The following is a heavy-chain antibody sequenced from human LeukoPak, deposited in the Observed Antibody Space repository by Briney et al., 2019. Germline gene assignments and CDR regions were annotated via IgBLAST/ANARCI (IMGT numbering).Heavy chain of an antibody. CDR1: GFTFGDYA. Sequence: GGSLRLSCTASGFTFGDYAMSWVRQAPGKGLEWVGFIRSKAYGGTTEYAASVKGRFTISRDDSKSIAYLQMNSLKTEDTAVYYCTRGGVDSSGYQSDYWGQGTLATVSS. D-gene: IGHD3-22*01. J-gene: IGHJ4*02. V-gene: IGHV3-49*04. CDR2: IRSKAYGGTT. CDR3: TRGGVDSSGYQSDY.